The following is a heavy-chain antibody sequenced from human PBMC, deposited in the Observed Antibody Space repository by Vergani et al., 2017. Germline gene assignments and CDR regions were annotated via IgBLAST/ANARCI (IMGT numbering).Heavy chain of an antibody. CDR2: ISPYNHKT. D-gene: IGHD5-24*01. Sequence: QAQLGQSDSEVKKPGDSVTLSCKTSGYTFVNHSITWVRQAPGQGLEWMGWISPYNHKTLYSQKVEGRVTMTSDTSSSTVFLELRSLTSDDTAIYYCARSQMATNDFDLWGRGTLVTVSS. J-gene: IGHJ4*01. V-gene: IGHV1-18*04. CDR3: ARSQMATNDFDL. CDR1: GYTFVNHS.